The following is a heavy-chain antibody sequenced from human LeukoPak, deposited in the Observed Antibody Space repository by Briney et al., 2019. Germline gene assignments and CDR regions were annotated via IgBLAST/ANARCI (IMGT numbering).Heavy chain of an antibody. CDR1: GGSISSSSYY. D-gene: IGHD4-17*01. Sequence: SETLSLTCTVSGGSISSSSYYWGWIRQPPGKGLEWIGYIYYSGSTYYNPSLKSRVTISVDTSKNQFSLKLSSVTAADTAVYYCARRDGDYEGFDYWGQGTLVTVSS. CDR2: IYYSGST. V-gene: IGHV4-31*03. CDR3: ARRDGDYEGFDY. J-gene: IGHJ4*02.